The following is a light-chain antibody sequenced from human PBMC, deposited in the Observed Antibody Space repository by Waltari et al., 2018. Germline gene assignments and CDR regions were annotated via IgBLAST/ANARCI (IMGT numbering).Light chain of an antibody. V-gene: IGLV1-47*01. CDR3: ATWDDSLTNYV. CDR1: TSNLGRNY. CDR2: RNY. J-gene: IGLJ1*01. Sequence: QSVMTQPPSASGTPGQTVTISCSGGTSNLGRNYVYWYQQLPGPAPKPSVYRNYQRPSGVPDRFSGSKSGASASLAISGLQSEDEGDYYCATWDDSLTNYVFGTGTKVTV.